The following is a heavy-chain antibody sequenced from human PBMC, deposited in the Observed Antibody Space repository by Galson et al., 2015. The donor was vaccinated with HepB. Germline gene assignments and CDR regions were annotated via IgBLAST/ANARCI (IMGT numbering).Heavy chain of an antibody. V-gene: IGHV3-64D*06. CDR3: VKGGHYDSRPEGLQY. J-gene: IGHJ4*02. CDR1: GITLSSYA. Sequence: SLRLSCAATGITLSSYAMHWIRQAPGKRLEYVSCITTNGDTTYYADSMKGRFTISRDNSKNTVSLQMSSLRTEDTAIYYCVKGGHYDSRPEGLQYWGQGTLVTVSS. D-gene: IGHD3-22*01. CDR2: ITTNGDTT.